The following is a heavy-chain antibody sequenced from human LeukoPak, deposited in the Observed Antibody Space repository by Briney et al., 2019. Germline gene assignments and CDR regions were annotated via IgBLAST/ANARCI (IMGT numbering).Heavy chain of an antibody. CDR2: IIPIFGTA. CDR1: GGTFSSYT. Sequence: ASVKVSCKASGGTFSSYTISWVRQAPGQGLEWMGGIIPIFGTANYAQKFQGRVTITADESTSTAYMELSSLRSEDTAVYYCASPYYDFWSGYHIWGQGTLVTVSS. V-gene: IGHV1-69*13. CDR3: ASPYYDFWSGYHI. D-gene: IGHD3-3*01. J-gene: IGHJ4*02.